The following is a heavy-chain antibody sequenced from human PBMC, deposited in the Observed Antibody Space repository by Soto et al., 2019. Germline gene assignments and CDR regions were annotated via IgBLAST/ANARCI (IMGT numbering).Heavy chain of an antibody. V-gene: IGHV1-8*01. CDR1: GYTFTSYD. Sequence: ASVKVSCKASGYTFTSYDINWVRQATGQGPEWMGWMNPNSGNTGYAQKFQGRVTMTRNTSISTAYMELSSLRSEDTAVYYCASSPAYGSGGPQIDWFDPWGQGTLVTVSS. J-gene: IGHJ5*02. D-gene: IGHD3-10*01. CDR2: MNPNSGNT. CDR3: ASSPAYGSGGPQIDWFDP.